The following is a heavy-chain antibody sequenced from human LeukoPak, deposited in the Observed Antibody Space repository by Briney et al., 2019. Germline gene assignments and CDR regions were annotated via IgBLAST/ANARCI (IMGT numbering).Heavy chain of an antibody. J-gene: IGHJ4*02. V-gene: IGHV3-7*03. CDR1: GFTFSSYW. Sequence: PGGSLRLSCAASGFTFSSYWMSWVRQAPGKGLEWVANIKQDGSEKYYVDSVKGRFTISRDNAKNSLYLQMNSLKTEDTAVYYCTTYYPRYFDWLPDYWGQGTLVTVSS. CDR3: TTYYPRYFDWLPDY. D-gene: IGHD3-9*01. CDR2: IKQDGSEK.